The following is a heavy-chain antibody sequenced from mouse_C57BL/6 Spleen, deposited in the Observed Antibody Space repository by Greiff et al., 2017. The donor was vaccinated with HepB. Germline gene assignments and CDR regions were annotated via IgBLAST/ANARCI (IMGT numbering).Heavy chain of an antibody. J-gene: IGHJ4*01. CDR3: AREVFGIYDGYYEDAMDD. Sequence: QVQLQQSGAELVKPGASVKISCKASGYAFSSYWMNWVKQRPGKGLEWIGQIYPGDGDTNYNGKFKGKATLTADKSSSTAYMQLSSLTSEDSAVYFCAREVFGIYDGYYEDAMDDWGQGTSVTVSS. D-gene: IGHD2-3*01. CDR2: IYPGDGDT. V-gene: IGHV1-80*01. CDR1: GYAFSSYW.